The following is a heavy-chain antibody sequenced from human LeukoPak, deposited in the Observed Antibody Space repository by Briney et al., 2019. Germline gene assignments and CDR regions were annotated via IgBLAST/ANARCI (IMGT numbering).Heavy chain of an antibody. Sequence: ASVKVSRKASGYTFTGYYMHWVRQAPGQGLEWMGRINPNSGDTNYAQKFQGRVTMTRDTSITTAYMELNRLRSDDTAVYYCAREYPGRLGDAFDIWGQGTMVTVSS. D-gene: IGHD2-21*01. J-gene: IGHJ3*02. CDR1: GYTFTGYY. V-gene: IGHV1-2*06. CDR3: AREYPGRLGDAFDI. CDR2: INPNSGDT.